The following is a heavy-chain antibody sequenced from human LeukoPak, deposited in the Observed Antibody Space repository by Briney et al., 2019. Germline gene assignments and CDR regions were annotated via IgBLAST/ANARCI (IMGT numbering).Heavy chain of an antibody. J-gene: IGHJ4*02. CDR1: GGSISSSIYY. CDR2: VFYNGAT. V-gene: IGHV4-39*07. CDR3: ARRKGIVGAHDY. D-gene: IGHD1-26*01. Sequence: PSETLSLTCIVSGGSISSSIYYWAWVRQPPGKGLEWIGTVFYNGATQYSPSLRSRVTISIDTSTNQFSLKLTSVTAADTAVYYCARRKGIVGAHDYWGRGTLVTVSS.